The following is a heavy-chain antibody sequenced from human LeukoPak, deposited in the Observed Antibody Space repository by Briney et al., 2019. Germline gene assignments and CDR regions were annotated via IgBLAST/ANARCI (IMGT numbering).Heavy chain of an antibody. CDR1: GFTFSDYN. Sequence: GGSLRLSCAASGFTFSDYNMHWVRQAPGKGLEWVSYISSSGSTIYYADSVKGRFTISRDNAKNSLYLQMNSLRAEDTAVYYCAELGITMIGGVWGKGTTVTISS. D-gene: IGHD3-10*02. CDR3: AELGITMIGGV. CDR2: ISSSGSTI. V-gene: IGHV3-48*04. J-gene: IGHJ6*04.